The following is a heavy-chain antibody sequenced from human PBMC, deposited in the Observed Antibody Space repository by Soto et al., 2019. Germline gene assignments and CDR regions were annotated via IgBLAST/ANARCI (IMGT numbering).Heavy chain of an antibody. V-gene: IGHV1-2*04. J-gene: IGHJ4*02. CDR2: INPNSGGT. CDR1: GYTFTGYY. CDR3: ARDHVVVPADTFFDY. D-gene: IGHD2-2*01. Sequence: ASVKVSCKASGYTFTGYYMHWVRQAPGQGLEWMGWINPNSGGTNYAQKFQGWVTMTRDTSIGTDYMELSRLRSDDTAVYYCARDHVVVPADTFFDYWGQGTLVTVSS.